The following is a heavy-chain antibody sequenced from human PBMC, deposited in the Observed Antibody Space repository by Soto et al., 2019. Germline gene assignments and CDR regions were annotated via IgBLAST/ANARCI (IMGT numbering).Heavy chain of an antibody. CDR3: PRPRTNANNYPAPFNI. CDR2: IYYSGST. Sequence: PSETLSLTCTVSGGSISSGGYYWSWIRQHPGKGLEWIGYIYYSGSTNYNPPHKSRVTKSVNTPKNQSPLKLSSVTPADTAVYYCPRPRTNANNYPAPFNIWAQGTMAT. V-gene: IGHV4-61*08. D-gene: IGHD2-2*01. J-gene: IGHJ3*02. CDR1: GGSISSGGYY.